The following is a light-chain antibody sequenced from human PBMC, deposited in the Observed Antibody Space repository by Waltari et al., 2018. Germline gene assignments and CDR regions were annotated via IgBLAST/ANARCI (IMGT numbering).Light chain of an antibody. CDR1: SSNIGDYF. CDR2: DNK. V-gene: IGLV1-51*01. Sequence: QSVLTQPPSVSGDPGQRVTISCTGSSSNIGDYFVNWYQQFPGTAPKLIIYDNKERHSVISDGFSGSKSGNSAALTIAGLQPGDEADYFCGAWDRTLTAQLFGGGTRLTVL. J-gene: IGLJ2*01. CDR3: GAWDRTLTAQL.